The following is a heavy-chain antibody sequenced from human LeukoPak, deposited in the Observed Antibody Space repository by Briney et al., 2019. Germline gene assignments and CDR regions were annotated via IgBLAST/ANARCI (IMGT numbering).Heavy chain of an antibody. D-gene: IGHD1-26*01. V-gene: IGHV1-69*11. Sequence: SVKASCKASGGTFSRYAISWVRQAPGQGLEWMGSYIPMLGTAEYAQNFQNTVTITADESTSTFSMEVSSLRPEDTAVYFCAGASSKWELSFWGQGTLVTVSS. CDR1: GGTFSRYA. CDR2: YIPMLGTA. CDR3: AGASSKWELSF. J-gene: IGHJ4*02.